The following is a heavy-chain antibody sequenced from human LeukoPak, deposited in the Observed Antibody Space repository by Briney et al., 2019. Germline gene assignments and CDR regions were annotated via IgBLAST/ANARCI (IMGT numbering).Heavy chain of an antibody. D-gene: IGHD6-19*01. V-gene: IGHV3-30*12. CDR3: ARDHGAVAGSYFDY. CDR1: GFTFSNYG. CDR2: ISYNAGYK. J-gene: IGHJ4*02. Sequence: GGSLRLSCAASGFTFSNYGLHWVRQAPGKGLEWVAVISYNAGYKHYTDSVKGRFTISRDDSKSTVYLQMNSLRAEDTALYYCARDHGAVAGSYFDYWGQGTLVTVSS.